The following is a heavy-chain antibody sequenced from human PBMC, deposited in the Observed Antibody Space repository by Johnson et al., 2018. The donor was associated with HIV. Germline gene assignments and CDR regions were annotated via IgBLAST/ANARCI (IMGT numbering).Heavy chain of an antibody. D-gene: IGHD6-13*01. Sequence: QVQLVESGGGVVRPGGSLRLSCAASGFTFSSYGMHLVRQAPGKGLEWVAVISYDGSNKYYADSVKGRFTISRDNSKNTLYLQMNSLRAEDTALYFCANYRMAGPGATGPFDIWGQGTMVTVSS. V-gene: IGHV3-30*18. CDR3: ANYRMAGPGATGPFDI. J-gene: IGHJ3*02. CDR1: GFTFSSYG. CDR2: ISYDGSNK.